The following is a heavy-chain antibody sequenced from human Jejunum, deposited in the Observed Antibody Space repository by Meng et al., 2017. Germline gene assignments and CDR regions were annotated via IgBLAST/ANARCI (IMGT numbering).Heavy chain of an antibody. V-gene: IGHV4-30-4*01. CDR3: ARGELLWDY. CDR2: MDYRGST. CDR1: GDSISSGEYF. Sequence: HVQRRGPGPVLVQPSQTLSLTVTVSGDSISSGEYFCSWIRQPPGKGLEWIGYMDYRGSTFYNPSLKSRVTISVDTSKNQFSLKLSSVTAADTAVYFCARGELLWDYWGQGTLVTVSS. D-gene: IGHD2-2*01. J-gene: IGHJ4*02.